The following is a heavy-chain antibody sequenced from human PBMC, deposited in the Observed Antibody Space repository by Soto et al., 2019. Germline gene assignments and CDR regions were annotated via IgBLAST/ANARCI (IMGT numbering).Heavy chain of an antibody. D-gene: IGHD3-3*01. V-gene: IGHV5-10-1*01. CDR3: ARQDFGVVKDYYGMDV. CDR2: IDPSDSYT. CDR1: GYSFTSYW. Sequence: GESLKISCKGSGYSFTSYWISWVRQMPGKGLEWMGRIDPSDSYTNYSPSFQGHVTISADKSISTAYLQWSRLKASDTAMYYRARQDFGVVKDYYGMDVWGQGTTVTVSS. J-gene: IGHJ6*02.